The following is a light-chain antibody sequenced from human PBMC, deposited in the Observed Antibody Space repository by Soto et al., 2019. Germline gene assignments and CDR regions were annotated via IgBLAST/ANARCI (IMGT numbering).Light chain of an antibody. J-gene: IGKJ1*01. V-gene: IGKV4-1*01. Sequence: DIVMSQPPDSLAVSLGDSATSNCKSSQRVFYSSDNRNYLTWYQQKPGQPPKLLIYWASTRESGVPDRFSGSGSGTDFTLTISSLQAEDVAVYYCQQYYNIPKTFGQGTKVDIK. CDR2: WAS. CDR3: QQYYNIPKT. CDR1: QRVFYSSDNRNY.